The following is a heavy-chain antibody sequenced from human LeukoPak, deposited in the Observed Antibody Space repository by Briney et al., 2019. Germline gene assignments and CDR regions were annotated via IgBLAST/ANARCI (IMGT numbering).Heavy chain of an antibody. D-gene: IGHD3-22*01. J-gene: IGHJ4*02. Sequence: PSETLSLTCTVSGYSISSGYYWGWIRQPPGQGLEWIASIYYSGSTYYNPSLKSRVTISVDTSKNQFSLRLSSVTAADTAVYYCARDDGMIGDYWGRGTLVTASS. CDR3: ARDDGMIGDY. CDR1: GYSISSGYY. CDR2: IYYSGST. V-gene: IGHV4-38-2*02.